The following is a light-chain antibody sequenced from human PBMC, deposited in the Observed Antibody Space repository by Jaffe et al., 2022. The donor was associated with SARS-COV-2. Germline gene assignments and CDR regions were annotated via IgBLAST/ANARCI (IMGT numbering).Light chain of an antibody. CDR1: RDISSW. CDR3: QQARNFPFT. J-gene: IGKJ3*01. Sequence: DIQMTQSPSSVSASVGDRVTITCRASRDISSWLAWYQQKPGKAPKLLIYAASTLQSGVPSRFSGAGSGTDFTLTISSLQPEDFATYSCQQARNFPFTFGPGTKVDVK. V-gene: IGKV1-12*01. CDR2: AAS.